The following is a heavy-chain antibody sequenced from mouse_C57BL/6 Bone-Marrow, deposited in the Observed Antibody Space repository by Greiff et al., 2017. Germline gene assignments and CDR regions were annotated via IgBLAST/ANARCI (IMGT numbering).Heavy chain of an antibody. CDR3: ACMVTTGYYAMDY. CDR1: GYTFTGYW. V-gene: IGHV1-9*01. J-gene: IGHJ4*01. CDR2: ILPGSGST. D-gene: IGHD2-2*01. Sequence: VQLQQSGAELMKPGASVKLSCKATGYTFTGYWIEWVKQRPGHGLEWIGEILPGSGSTNYNEKFKGKATFTADTYSTTAYMQLSSLTPEDAAIYYCACMVTTGYYAMDYGGQGTSVTVSS.